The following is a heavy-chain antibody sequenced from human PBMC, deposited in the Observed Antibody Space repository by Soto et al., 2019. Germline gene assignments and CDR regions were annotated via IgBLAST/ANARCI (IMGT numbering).Heavy chain of an antibody. J-gene: IGHJ3*02. CDR1: EFSFSTYW. V-gene: IGHV3-7*04. Sequence: LRLSCEASEFSFSTYWMNWVRQAPGKGLEWLANIKQDGSEKYYVDAVKGRFTISRDNAKNSVYLQMNSLRVEDTAVYYCARSRGGPGAFDIWGQGTMVTVSS. D-gene: IGHD3-16*01. CDR3: ARSRGGPGAFDI. CDR2: IKQDGSEK.